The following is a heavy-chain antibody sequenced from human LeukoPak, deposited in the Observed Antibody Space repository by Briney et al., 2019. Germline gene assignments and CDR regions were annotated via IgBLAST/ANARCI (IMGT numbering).Heavy chain of an antibody. CDR2: IIPIFGTA. CDR1: GGTLSSYA. CDR3: ARAYDYVWGSYRYMEDYYYGMDV. V-gene: IGHV1-69*01. D-gene: IGHD3-16*02. J-gene: IGHJ6*02. Sequence: SVKVSCKASGGTLSSYAISWVRQAPGQGLEWMGGIIPIFGTANYAQKFQGRVTITADESTSTAYMELSSLRSEDTAVYYCARAYDYVWGSYRYMEDYYYGMDVWGQGTTVTVSS.